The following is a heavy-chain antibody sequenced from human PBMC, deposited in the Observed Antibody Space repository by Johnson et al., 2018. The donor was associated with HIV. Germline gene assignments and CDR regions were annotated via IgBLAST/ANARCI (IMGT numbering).Heavy chain of an antibody. CDR3: ARGFEVAAGWGAVDI. D-gene: IGHD6-13*01. J-gene: IGHJ3*02. V-gene: IGHV3-30*04. CDR1: GLNFSDYG. Sequence: QVQLVESGGGVVQPGKSVRLSCAASGLNFSDYGFHWVRQAPGKGLEWAAVISFDGSNEYYADSVKGRFTIPRDNSNNTLYLEMNSLRAGDTAVYYCARGFEVAAGWGAVDIWGQGTMVTVSS. CDR2: ISFDGSNE.